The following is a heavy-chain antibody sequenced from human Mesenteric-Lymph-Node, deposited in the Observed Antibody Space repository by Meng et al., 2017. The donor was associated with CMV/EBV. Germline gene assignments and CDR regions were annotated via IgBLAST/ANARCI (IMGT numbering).Heavy chain of an antibody. J-gene: IGHJ4*02. D-gene: IGHD6-13*01. Sequence: ASFSTFPINWVRQAPGQGLQWVGGIIPIFGTTNYAQKFQGRVTITAYKSTSTVYMDLSNLKSEDTAMYYCARAGYNSTWNRISYFDYWGQGTLVTVSS. CDR1: ASFSTFP. CDR2: IIPIFGTT. V-gene: IGHV1-69*06. CDR3: ARAGYNSTWNRISYFDY.